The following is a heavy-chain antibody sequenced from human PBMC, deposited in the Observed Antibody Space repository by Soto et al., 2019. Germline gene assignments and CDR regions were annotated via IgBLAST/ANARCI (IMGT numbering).Heavy chain of an antibody. J-gene: IGHJ3*02. Sequence: GGSLRLSCAASGFTFSSYAMSWVRQAPGKGLEWVSAISGSGGSTYYADSVKGRFTISRDNSKNTLYLQMNSLRAEDTAVYYCAKEPPNYGGTPAAFDIWGQGTMVTVSS. CDR1: GFTFSSYA. V-gene: IGHV3-23*01. CDR3: AKEPPNYGGTPAAFDI. CDR2: ISGSGGST. D-gene: IGHD4-17*01.